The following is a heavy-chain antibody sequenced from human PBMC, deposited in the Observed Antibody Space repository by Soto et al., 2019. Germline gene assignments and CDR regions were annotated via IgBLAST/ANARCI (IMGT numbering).Heavy chain of an antibody. J-gene: IGHJ4*02. CDR1: GFTFSSYA. Sequence: GGSLRLSCSASGFTFSSYAVHCVRQAPGKGLEYVSSISTNGGSTHYADSVKGRFTISRDNSKNTQYLQMSSLRADDTAVYYCVKGEYYYDSSGYYPFDYWGQGT. CDR2: ISTNGGST. CDR3: VKGEYYYDSSGYYPFDY. D-gene: IGHD3-22*01. V-gene: IGHV3-64D*06.